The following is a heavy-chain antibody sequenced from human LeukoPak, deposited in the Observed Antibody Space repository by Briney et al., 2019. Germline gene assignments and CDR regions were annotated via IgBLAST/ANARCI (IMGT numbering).Heavy chain of an antibody. V-gene: IGHV3-23*01. CDR1: GFTFSSYA. D-gene: IGHD3-22*01. CDR3: ATELTYYYDSSGYPFDY. CDR2: ISGSGGST. J-gene: IGHJ4*02. Sequence: GGSLRLSCAASGFTFSSYAMSWVRQAPGKGLEWVSAISGSGGSTYYADSVKGRFTISRDNSKNTLYLQMNNLRAEDTAVYYCATELTYYYDSSGYPFDYWGQGTLVTVSS.